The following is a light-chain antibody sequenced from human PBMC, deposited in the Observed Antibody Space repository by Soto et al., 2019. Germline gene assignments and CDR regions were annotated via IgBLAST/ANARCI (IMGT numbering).Light chain of an antibody. J-gene: IGLJ2*01. CDR1: ASDVGDYNY. V-gene: IGLV2-14*01. Sequence: QSALTQPASVSGSPGQSITISCTATASDVGDYNYVSWFQRYPGKAPKLMIYDVSNRPSGVSNRFSGSKSGNKASLTISGLQAEDEADYYCSSYTSTRTQVIFGGGTKLTVL. CDR3: SSYTSTRTQVI. CDR2: DVS.